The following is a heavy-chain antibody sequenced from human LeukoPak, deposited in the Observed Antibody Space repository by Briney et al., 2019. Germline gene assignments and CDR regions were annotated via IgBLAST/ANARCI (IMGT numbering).Heavy chain of an antibody. CDR3: ARDFPGSGWYVVY. J-gene: IGHJ4*02. CDR2: INGDGSST. D-gene: IGHD6-19*01. V-gene: IGHV3-23*01. Sequence: GGSLRLSCAASGFTFSSYSMSWVRQAPGKGLEWVSAINGDGSSTSFYADSVRGRFTISRDNSKNTLYLQMNSLRAEDTAVYYCARDFPGSGWYVVYWGQGTLVTVSS. CDR1: GFTFSSYS.